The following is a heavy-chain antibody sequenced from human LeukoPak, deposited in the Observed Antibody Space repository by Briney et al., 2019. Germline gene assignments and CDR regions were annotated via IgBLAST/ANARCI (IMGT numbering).Heavy chain of an antibody. J-gene: IGHJ4*02. CDR1: GSTFSSYS. CDR2: ISSSSSYI. Sequence: GGSLRLSCAASGSTFSSYSMNWVRQAPGKGLEWVSSISSSSSYIYYADSVKGRFTISRDNAKNSLYLQMNSLRAKDTAVYYCARGINDRAGDYWGQGTLVTVSS. CDR3: ARGINDRAGDY. D-gene: IGHD3-22*01. V-gene: IGHV3-21*01.